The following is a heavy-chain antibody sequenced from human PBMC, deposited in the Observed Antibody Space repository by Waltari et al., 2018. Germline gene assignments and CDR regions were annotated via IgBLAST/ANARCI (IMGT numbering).Heavy chain of an antibody. CDR1: GYTFTGYY. CDR2: INPNSGGT. Sequence: QVQLVESGAEVTKPGASVKASCKASGYTFTGYYMPRVRQAPGHGLEWMGWINPNSGGTNYAQKFQGRVTMTRDTSISTAYMELSRLRSDDTAVYYCARDPYIAVAGTHYYYGMDVWGQGTTVTVSS. CDR3: ARDPYIAVAGTHYYYGMDV. V-gene: IGHV1-2*02. D-gene: IGHD6-19*01. J-gene: IGHJ6*02.